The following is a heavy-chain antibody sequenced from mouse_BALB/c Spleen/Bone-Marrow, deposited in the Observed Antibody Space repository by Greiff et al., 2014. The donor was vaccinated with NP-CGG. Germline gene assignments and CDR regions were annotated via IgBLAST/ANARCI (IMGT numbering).Heavy chain of an antibody. CDR1: GFNFSSYG. CDR3: ARHDYDWFAY. D-gene: IGHD2-4*01. V-gene: IGHV5-9-2*01. J-gene: IGHJ3*01. Sequence: DVQLVESGGGLVKPGGSLKLSCAASGFNFSSYGMSWVRQTPEKRLEWVASISGGGSYTHFPDSVKGRITISRDNAKNNLYLQMSSLRSEDTALYYCARHDYDWFAYWGQGTLVTVSA. CDR2: ISGGGSYT.